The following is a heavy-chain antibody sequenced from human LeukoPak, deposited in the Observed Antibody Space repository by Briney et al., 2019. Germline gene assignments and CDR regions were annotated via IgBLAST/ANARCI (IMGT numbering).Heavy chain of an antibody. Sequence: SGTLSLTCTVSGGSISSGDYYWGWIRQPPGKGLEWIGYIYYSGSTYYNPSLKSRVTISVDTSKNQFSLKLSSVTAADTAVYYRARGNQFPANNWFDPWGQGTLVTVSS. D-gene: IGHD1-14*01. CDR1: GGSISSGDYY. V-gene: IGHV4-30-4*01. J-gene: IGHJ5*02. CDR3: ARGNQFPANNWFDP. CDR2: IYYSGST.